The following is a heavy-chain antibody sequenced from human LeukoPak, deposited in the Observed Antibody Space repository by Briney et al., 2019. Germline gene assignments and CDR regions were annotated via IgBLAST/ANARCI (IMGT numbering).Heavy chain of an antibody. CDR1: GFTFSSYA. CDR2: ISGSGGST. Sequence: GGSLRLSCAASGFTFSSYAMSWVRQAPGEGLEWVSAISGSGGSTYYADSVKGRFTISRENSKNTLYLQMNSLRAEDTAVYYCAKDGAGWYGDYWGQGTLVTVSS. V-gene: IGHV3-23*01. J-gene: IGHJ4*02. D-gene: IGHD6-19*01. CDR3: AKDGAGWYGDY.